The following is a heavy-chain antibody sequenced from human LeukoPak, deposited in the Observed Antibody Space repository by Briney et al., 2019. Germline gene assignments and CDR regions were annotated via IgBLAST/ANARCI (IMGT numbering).Heavy chain of an antibody. V-gene: IGHV3-33*01. D-gene: IGHD7-27*01. CDR1: GFTFSSYG. J-gene: IGHJ4*02. CDR2: IWYDGSNK. CDR3: ARDGDSHYYFDY. Sequence: PGGSLRLSCAASGFTFSSYGMHWVRQAPGKGLEWVAVIWYDGSNKYYADSVKGRFTISRDNSKNTLYLQMNSLRAEDTAVYYCARDGDSHYYFDYWGQGTLVTVSS.